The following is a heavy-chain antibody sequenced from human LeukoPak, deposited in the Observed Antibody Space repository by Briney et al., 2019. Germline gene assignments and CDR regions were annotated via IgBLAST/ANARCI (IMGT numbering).Heavy chain of an antibody. V-gene: IGHV3-64*01. D-gene: IGHD3-10*01. Sequence: GGSLRLSCAASGFTFSVSVMHWVRRAPGKGLEYVSVISSNGGSTSYANSVKGRFTISRDNSKNTLYLQMGSLRAEDMAVYYCARDLSGGGLDYWGQGTLVTVSS. CDR2: ISSNGGST. J-gene: IGHJ4*02. CDR1: GFTFSVSV. CDR3: ARDLSGGGLDY.